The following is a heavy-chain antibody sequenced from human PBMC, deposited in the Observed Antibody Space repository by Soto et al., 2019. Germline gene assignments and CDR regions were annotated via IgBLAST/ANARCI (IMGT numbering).Heavy chain of an antibody. J-gene: IGHJ4*02. V-gene: IGHV1-69*01. CDR1: GGTFTSYD. Sequence: QVQLVQSGAEVKKPGSSVKVSCKASGGTFTSYDISWVRQAPGQGLEWMGGIIPIFGKANYAQKFQGRVTITADESTNTDYLELSRLRYEDTAVYDCVLIHDYGDLYTDYWGQGTM. CDR2: IIPIFGKA. D-gene: IGHD4-17*01. CDR3: VLIHDYGDLYTDY.